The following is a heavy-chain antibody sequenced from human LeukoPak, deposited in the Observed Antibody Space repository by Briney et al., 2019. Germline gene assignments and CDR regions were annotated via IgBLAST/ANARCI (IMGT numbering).Heavy chain of an antibody. CDR3: ARGAEYYAIWRGYAGYSDY. V-gene: IGHV4-4*02. CDR2: IYHSGNT. Sequence: PSETLSLTCAVSGDSITSSNWWSWVRPPPEKGLEWIGEIYHSGNTNYNPPLKSRVTISLDKSKNQFSLKLKSVTAADTAVYSCARGAEYYAIWRGYAGYSDYWGQGISVTVSS. D-gene: IGHD3-3*01. CDR1: GDSITSSNW. J-gene: IGHJ4*02.